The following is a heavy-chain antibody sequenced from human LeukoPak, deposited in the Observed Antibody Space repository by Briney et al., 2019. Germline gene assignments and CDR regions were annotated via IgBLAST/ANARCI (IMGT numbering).Heavy chain of an antibody. CDR1: GFIFSNYG. CDR3: AKVYDYLNPSEVWA. CDR2: IPYDGNKK. V-gene: IGHV3-30*18. D-gene: IGHD4-11*01. J-gene: IGHJ5*02. Sequence: GRSLRLSCAASGFIFSNYGIHWVRQAPGKGLEWVAVIPYDGNKKYYADSVKGRFIISRDNSKNTVFLQMNTLRPEDTAVYYCAKVYDYLNPSEVWAWGQGTLVTVSS.